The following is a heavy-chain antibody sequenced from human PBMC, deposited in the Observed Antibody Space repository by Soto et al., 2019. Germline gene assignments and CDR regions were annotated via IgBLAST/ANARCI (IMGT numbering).Heavy chain of an antibody. CDR3: ARVVRWGNHYYYYYYMDV. V-gene: IGHV1-8*01. Sequence: KVSCKASGYTFTSYDINWVRQATGQGLEWMGWMNPNSGNTGYAQKFQGRVTMTRNTSISTAYMELSSLRSEDTAVYYCARVVRWGNHYYYYYYMDVWGKGTTVTVSS. CDR2: MNPNSGNT. CDR1: GYTFTSYD. D-gene: IGHD3-10*01. J-gene: IGHJ6*03.